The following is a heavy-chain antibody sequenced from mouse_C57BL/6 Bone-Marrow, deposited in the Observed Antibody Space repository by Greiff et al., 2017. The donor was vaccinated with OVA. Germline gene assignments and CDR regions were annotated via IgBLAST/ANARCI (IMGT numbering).Heavy chain of an antibody. CDR1: GYTFNSYW. J-gene: IGHJ2*01. D-gene: IGHD1-1*02. Sequence: QVQLQQSGAELVMPGASVKLSCKASGYTFNSYWMHWVKQRPGQGLEWIGEIDPSDSYTNYNQKFKGKSTLTVDKSSSTAYMQLSSLTSEDSAVYYCAREGVGSYFDYWGQGTTLTVSS. CDR2: IDPSDSYT. CDR3: AREGVGSYFDY. V-gene: IGHV1-69*01.